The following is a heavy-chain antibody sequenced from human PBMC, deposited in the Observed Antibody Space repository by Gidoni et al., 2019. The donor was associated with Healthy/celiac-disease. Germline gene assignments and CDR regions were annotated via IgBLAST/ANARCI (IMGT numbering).Heavy chain of an antibody. CDR2: INAGNGNT. Sequence: QVQLVQSGAEVKKPGASVKVSCKASGYTFTSYAMHWVRQAPGQRLEWMGWINAGNGNTKYSQKFQGRFPITRDTSASTAYMELSSLRSEDTAVYYCARDLTGIAVAGFDYWGQGTLVTVSS. D-gene: IGHD6-19*01. CDR3: ARDLTGIAVAGFDY. V-gene: IGHV1-3*01. CDR1: GYTFTSYA. J-gene: IGHJ4*02.